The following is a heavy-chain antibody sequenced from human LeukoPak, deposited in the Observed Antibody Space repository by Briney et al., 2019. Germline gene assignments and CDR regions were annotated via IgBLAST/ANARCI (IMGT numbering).Heavy chain of an antibody. J-gene: IGHJ4*02. D-gene: IGHD5-18*01. Sequence: GRSLRLSCAASGFTFSGYGMHWVRQAPDKGLEWVAVIWYDGNNKYYADSVKGRFTISRDNSKNTPYLQMNSLRAEDTAVYYCAKDWGYTTMVSYYFDYWGQGALVTVSS. CDR2: IWYDGNNK. CDR3: AKDWGYTTMVSYYFDY. CDR1: GFTFSGYG. V-gene: IGHV3-33*06.